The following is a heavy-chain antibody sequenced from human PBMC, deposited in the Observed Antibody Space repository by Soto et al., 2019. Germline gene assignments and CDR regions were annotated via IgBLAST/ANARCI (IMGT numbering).Heavy chain of an antibody. J-gene: IGHJ1*01. V-gene: IGHV3-23*01. CDR2: ISGYGGGT. CDR1: GFTFSSYA. CDR3: AKDYEVVVAATREYFQH. Sequence: EVQLLESGGGLVQPGGSLRLSCAASGFTFSSYAMSWVRQAPGKGLEWVSAISGYGGGTYYADSVKGRFTISRDNSKNTLYLQMNSLRAEDTAVYYCAKDYEVVVAATREYFQHWGQGTLLTVSS. D-gene: IGHD2-15*01.